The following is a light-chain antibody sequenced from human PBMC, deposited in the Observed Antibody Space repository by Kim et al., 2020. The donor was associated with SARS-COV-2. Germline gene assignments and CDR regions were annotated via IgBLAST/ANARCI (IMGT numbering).Light chain of an antibody. CDR1: QSVSSN. CDR3: QQYNNWLYT. J-gene: IGKJ2*01. V-gene: IGKV3-15*01. CDR2: DAS. Sequence: SVSPWERAPLSCRASQSVSSNLAWYQQKPGQAPRLLISDASTRVTGIPARFSGSGSGTEFTLTITSLQSEDFAVYYCQQYNNWLYTFGQGTKLEIK.